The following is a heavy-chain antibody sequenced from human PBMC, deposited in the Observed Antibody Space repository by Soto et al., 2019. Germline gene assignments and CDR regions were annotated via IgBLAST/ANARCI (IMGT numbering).Heavy chain of an antibody. CDR1: GFTVSSNY. Sequence: PGGSLRLSCAASGFTVSSNYMSLVRQAPGKGLGWGSVIYSGGSTYDADSVKGRFTISRANSKNTLYLQMNSLRVEDTAVYYCATYLFDPWGQGTLVTVSS. J-gene: IGHJ5*02. CDR3: ATYLFDP. V-gene: IGHV3-53*01. CDR2: IYSGGST.